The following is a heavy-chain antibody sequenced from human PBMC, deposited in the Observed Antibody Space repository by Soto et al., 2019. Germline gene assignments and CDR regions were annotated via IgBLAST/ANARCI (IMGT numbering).Heavy chain of an antibody. CDR3: ARVSYSRSWYWYFDL. D-gene: IGHD6-13*01. CDR1: GGTLSSYA. J-gene: IGHJ2*01. CDR2: IIPIFGTA. Sequence: QVQLVQSGAEVKKPGSSVKVSCKASGGTLSSYAISWVRQAPGQGLEWTGGIIPIFGTANYAQKFQGRVTITADESTSTAYMELSSLRSEDTAVYYCARVSYSRSWYWYFDLWGRGTLVTVSS. V-gene: IGHV1-69*12.